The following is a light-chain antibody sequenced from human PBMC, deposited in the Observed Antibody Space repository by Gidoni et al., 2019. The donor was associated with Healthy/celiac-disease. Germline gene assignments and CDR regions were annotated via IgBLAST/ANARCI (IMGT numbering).Light chain of an antibody. CDR3: MQSIQLPLT. Sequence: EIAKIQTQISLSVTPGQPASISCKSSPSLRHSDVSTYLYWYLQKPGQSPQLLIYEVSNRFSGVPARFSGSGSGTDFTLTISRVQAEDFGVYYCMQSIQLPLTFGGGTKVEIK. J-gene: IGKJ4*01. V-gene: IGKV2D-29*02. CDR1: PSLRHSDVSTY. CDR2: EVS.